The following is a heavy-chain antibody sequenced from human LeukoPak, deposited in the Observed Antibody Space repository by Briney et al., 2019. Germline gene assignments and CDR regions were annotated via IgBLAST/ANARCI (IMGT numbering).Heavy chain of an antibody. J-gene: IGHJ4*02. D-gene: IGHD6-19*01. Sequence: SVKVSCKASGSTFSSYAISWVRQAPGQGLEWMGGIIPIFGTASYAQKFQGRVTITADKSTSTAYMELSSLRSEDTAVYYCARGTIAVAGYFDYWGQGTLVTVSS. V-gene: IGHV1-69*06. CDR2: IIPIFGTA. CDR3: ARGTIAVAGYFDY. CDR1: GSTFSSYA.